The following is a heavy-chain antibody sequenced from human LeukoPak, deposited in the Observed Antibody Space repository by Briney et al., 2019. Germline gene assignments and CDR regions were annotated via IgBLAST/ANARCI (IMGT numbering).Heavy chain of an antibody. D-gene: IGHD3-10*01. CDR3: ARSYYYGSGSYPAPFDY. Sequence: SVKVSCKASGYTFTSYGITWARQAPGQGLEWMGGIIPIFGTANYAQKFQGRVTITADKSTSTAYMELSSLRSEDTAVYYCARSYYYGSGSYPAPFDYWGQGTLVTVSS. V-gene: IGHV1-69*06. J-gene: IGHJ4*02. CDR1: GYTFTSYG. CDR2: IIPIFGTA.